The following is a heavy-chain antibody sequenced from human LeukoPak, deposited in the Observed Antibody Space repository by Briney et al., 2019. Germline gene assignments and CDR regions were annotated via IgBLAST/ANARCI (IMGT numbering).Heavy chain of an antibody. CDR3: AKLKWLVGYFDY. CDR1: GFTFSSYA. Sequence: GGSLRLSCAASGFTFSSYAMSWVRQAPGKGLEWVSAISGSGGSTYYADSVKGRFTISRDNSKNTLYLQMNSQRAEDTAVYYCAKLKWLVGYFDYWGQGTLVTVSS. D-gene: IGHD6-19*01. J-gene: IGHJ4*02. V-gene: IGHV3-23*01. CDR2: ISGSGGST.